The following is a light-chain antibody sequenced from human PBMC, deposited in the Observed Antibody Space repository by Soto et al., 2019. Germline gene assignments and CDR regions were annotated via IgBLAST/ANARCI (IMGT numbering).Light chain of an antibody. V-gene: IGKV1-17*01. CDR1: QDIRND. Sequence: DIQMTQSPSSLSASVGDRVTITCRASQDIRNDLGWYQQKPGKAPERLIYVASSLQSGVPSRFSGSGSGTEFSLAITSLQPEDFATYYCLQYYSYPQTFGQGTKVDIK. J-gene: IGKJ1*01. CDR3: LQYYSYPQT. CDR2: VAS.